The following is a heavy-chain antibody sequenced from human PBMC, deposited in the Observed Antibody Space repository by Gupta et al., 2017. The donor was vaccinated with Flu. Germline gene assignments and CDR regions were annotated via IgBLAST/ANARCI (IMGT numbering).Heavy chain of an antibody. CDR2: IDWDGDK. CDR3: VRIRVGATGFDS. V-gene: IGHV2-70*04. CDR1: LSTSGMR. D-gene: IGHD1-26*01. J-gene: IGHJ4*02. Sequence: LSTSGMRVSWIRQPPGKALEWLARIDWDGDKFYSTSLKTRLTISKDTSKNQVVLTMTNMDPVDTATYYCVRIRVGATGFDSWGQGTLVTVSS.